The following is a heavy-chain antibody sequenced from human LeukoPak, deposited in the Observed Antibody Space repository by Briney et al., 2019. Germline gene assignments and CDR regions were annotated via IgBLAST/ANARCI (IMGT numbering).Heavy chain of an antibody. J-gene: IGHJ6*03. CDR1: GFTFISYA. CDR3: ARAGYYYYYMDV. CDR2: ISFHGTDT. D-gene: IGHD2-8*02. V-gene: IGHV3-30*04. Sequence: GTSLRLSCAASGFTFISYAIHWVRQAPGKGLEWVAVISFHGTDTFYADSVKGRFTIFRDNSKNTLYLQMNSLRAEDTAVYYCARAGYYYYYMDVWGKGTTVTVSS.